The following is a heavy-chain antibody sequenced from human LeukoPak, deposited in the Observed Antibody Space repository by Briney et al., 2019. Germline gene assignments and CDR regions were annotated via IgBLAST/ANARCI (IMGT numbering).Heavy chain of an antibody. CDR2: IKSKTDGGTT. V-gene: IGHV3-15*01. J-gene: IGHJ6*03. Sequence: PGGSLRLSCAASGFTFSNAWMSWVRQAPGKGLEWVGRIKSKTDGGTTDYAAPVKGRFTISRDDSKNTLYLQMNSPKTEDTAVYYCTTASIPAAKAWGYYMDVWGKGTTVTVSS. D-gene: IGHD2-2*01. CDR1: GFTFSNAW. CDR3: TTASIPAAKAWGYYMDV.